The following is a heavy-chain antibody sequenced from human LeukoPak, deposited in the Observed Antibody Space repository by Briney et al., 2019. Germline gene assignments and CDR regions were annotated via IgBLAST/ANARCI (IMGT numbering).Heavy chain of an antibody. V-gene: IGHV4-34*01. CDR1: GGSFSGYY. J-gene: IGHJ4*02. D-gene: IGHD3-3*01. CDR3: ALRKDVRFLEWSYYFDY. Sequence: PSETLSLTCAVYGGSFSGYYWSWIRQPPGKGLEWIGEINHSGSTNYNPSLKSRVTISVDTSKNQFSLKLSSVTAEDTAVYYCALRKDVRFLEWSYYFDYWGQGTLVTVSS. CDR2: INHSGST.